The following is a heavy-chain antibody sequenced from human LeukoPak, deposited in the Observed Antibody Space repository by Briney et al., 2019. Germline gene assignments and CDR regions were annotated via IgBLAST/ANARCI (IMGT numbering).Heavy chain of an antibody. CDR1: GYTFSNYF. D-gene: IGHD5-24*01. CDR2: INPSGGTT. V-gene: IGHV1-46*01. J-gene: IGHJ4*02. CDR3: ARAMRWLQLDY. Sequence: GASVKVSCKASGYTFSNYFMHWVRQAPGQGLEWMGIINPSGGTTRYAQKFQGRVTMTRDTSTSTVYMELSSLRSEDTAVYYCARAMRWLQLDYWGQGTLVTVSS.